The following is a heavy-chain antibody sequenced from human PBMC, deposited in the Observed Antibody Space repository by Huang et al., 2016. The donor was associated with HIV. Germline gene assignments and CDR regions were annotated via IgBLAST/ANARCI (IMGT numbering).Heavy chain of an antibody. CDR3: ARDIAIFGEPLDS. J-gene: IGHJ4*02. CDR1: GVSVTRSPWY. D-gene: IGHD3-3*01. Sequence: QPRLQESGPGLVKPSETLSLTCTVSGVSVTRSPWYWVWVRQSPGKGLEWIASMNYGGSNYYKSSLKSRLNTSLDTSKNQFSLKLTSVTAADTAVYFCARDIAIFGEPLDSWGQGTAVTVSS. V-gene: IGHV4-39*01. CDR2: MNYGGSN.